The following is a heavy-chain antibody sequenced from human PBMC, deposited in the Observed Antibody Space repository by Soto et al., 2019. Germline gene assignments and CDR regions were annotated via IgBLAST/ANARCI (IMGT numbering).Heavy chain of an antibody. D-gene: IGHD3-22*01. J-gene: IGHJ4*02. CDR3: ARDPGYYDSRAVDY. Sequence: PSETLSLTCTVSGGSISSGDYYWSWIRQPPGKGLEWIGYIYYSGSTYYNPSLKSRVTISVDTSKNQFSLKLSSVTAADTAVYYCARDPGYYDSRAVDYWGQGTLVTVSS. CDR1: GGSISSGDYY. CDR2: IYYSGST. V-gene: IGHV4-30-4*01.